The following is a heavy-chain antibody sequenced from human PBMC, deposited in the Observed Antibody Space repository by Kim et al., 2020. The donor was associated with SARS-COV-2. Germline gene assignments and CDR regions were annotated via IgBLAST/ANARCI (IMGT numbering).Heavy chain of an antibody. CDR3: ARTYNWNTDAFDI. Sequence: YSPSFQGQVTISADKSISTAYLQWSSLKASDTAMYYCARTYNWNTDAFDIWGQGTMVTVSS. D-gene: IGHD1-20*01. V-gene: IGHV5-51*01. J-gene: IGHJ3*02.